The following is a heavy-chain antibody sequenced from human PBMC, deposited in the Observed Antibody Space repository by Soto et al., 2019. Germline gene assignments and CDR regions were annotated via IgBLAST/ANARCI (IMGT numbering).Heavy chain of an antibody. D-gene: IGHD4-17*01. CDR2: IIPVFGTA. CDR3: SRGDATKIVVTTYYAMDV. V-gene: IGHV1-69*12. CDR1: GGTLSNYG. J-gene: IGHJ6*02. Sequence: QVQLVQSGAEVKKPGSSVRVSCKASGGTLSNYGISWVRQAPGQGLEWMGGIIPVFGTANYAQKFQGRVTITADESKSPVYMDVTSLRSEDTAVYYCSRGDATKIVVTTYYAMDVWGQGTTVSVSS.